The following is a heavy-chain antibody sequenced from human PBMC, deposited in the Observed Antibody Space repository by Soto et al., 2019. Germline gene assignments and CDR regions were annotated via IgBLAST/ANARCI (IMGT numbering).Heavy chain of an antibody. V-gene: IGHV1-69*06. J-gene: IGHJ6*02. CDR3: ARGYDCSSTSCYYYYYYGMDV. D-gene: IGHD2-2*01. CDR1: GGTFSSYA. Sequence: VKVSCKASGGTFSSYAISWVRQAPGQGLEWMGGIIPIFGTANYAQKFQGRVTITADKSTSTAYMELSSLRSEDTAVYYCARGYDCSSTSCYYYYYYGMDVWGQGTTVTVSS. CDR2: IIPIFGTA.